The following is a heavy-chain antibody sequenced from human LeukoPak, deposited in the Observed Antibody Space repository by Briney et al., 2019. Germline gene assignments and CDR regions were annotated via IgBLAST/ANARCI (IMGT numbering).Heavy chain of an antibody. CDR3: ARGRDYDFWSGYYNRELDY. Sequence: SETLSLTCTVSGDSISSSSYYWGWIRQPPGKGLEWIGSIYYSGSTYYNPSLKSRVTISVDTSKNQFSLKLSSVTAADTAVYYCARGRDYDFWSGYYNRELDYWGQGTLVTVSS. CDR2: IYYSGST. V-gene: IGHV4-39*07. CDR1: GDSISSSSYY. D-gene: IGHD3-3*01. J-gene: IGHJ4*02.